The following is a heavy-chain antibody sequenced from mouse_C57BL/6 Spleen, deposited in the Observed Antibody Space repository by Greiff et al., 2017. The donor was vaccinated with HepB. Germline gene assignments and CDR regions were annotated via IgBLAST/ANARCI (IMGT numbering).Heavy chain of an antibody. CDR3: ARSGYGSAWFAY. D-gene: IGHD1-1*01. J-gene: IGHJ3*01. CDR2: IDPSDSYT. CDR1: GYTFTSYW. Sequence: QVHVKQPGAELVKPGASVKLSCKASGYTFTSYWMQWVKQRPGQGLEWIGEIDPSDSYTNYNQKFKGKATLTVDTSSSTAYMQLSSLTSEDSAVYYCARSGYGSAWFAYWGQGTLVTVSA. V-gene: IGHV1-50*01.